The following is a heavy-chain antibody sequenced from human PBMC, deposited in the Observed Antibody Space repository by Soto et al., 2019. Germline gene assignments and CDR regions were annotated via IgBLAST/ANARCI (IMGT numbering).Heavy chain of an antibody. CDR2: ISSTTNYI. Sequence: GGSLRLSCAASGFTFIRYSMNWVRQAPGKGLEWVSSISSTTNYIYYADSMKGRFTVSRDNAKNSVYLEMNSLSAEDTALYYCARESEDLTSNFDYWGQGTLVTVS. V-gene: IGHV3-21*01. CDR3: ARESEDLTSNFDY. CDR1: GFTFIRYS. J-gene: IGHJ4*02.